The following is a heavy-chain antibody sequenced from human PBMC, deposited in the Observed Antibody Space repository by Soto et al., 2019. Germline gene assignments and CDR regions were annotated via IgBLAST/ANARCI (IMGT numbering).Heavy chain of an antibody. CDR1: GGSINTATHS. J-gene: IGHJ4*02. V-gene: IGHV4-30-2*01. CDR2: IYHSGST. CDR3: ARGGGVTTTGDDY. Sequence: QLQLQESGSGLVKPSQTLSLTCAVSGGSINTATHSWSWIRQPPGKGLEWIGYIYHSGSTYYNPSVKSRVTISIDKSNNQFSLGLSSVPAADTAVYYCARGGGVTTTGDDYWGQGILVTVSS. D-gene: IGHD4-4*01.